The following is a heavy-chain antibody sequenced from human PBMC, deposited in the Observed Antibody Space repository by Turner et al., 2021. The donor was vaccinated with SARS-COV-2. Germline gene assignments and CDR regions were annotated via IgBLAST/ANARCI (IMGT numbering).Heavy chain of an antibody. D-gene: IGHD3-22*01. CDR2: ISGSGGST. V-gene: IGHV3-23*01. J-gene: IGHJ4*02. Sequence: EVQLLESGGGLLQPGGSLSLPCAAPGFPFSSYAMSWVRQAPGKGLEWVSVISGSGGSTYYADSVKGRFTISRDNSKNTLYLQMNSLRAEDTAVYYCAKNEMAMIVVVITLFDYWGQGTLVTVSS. CDR3: AKNEMAMIVVVITLFDY. CDR1: GFPFSSYA.